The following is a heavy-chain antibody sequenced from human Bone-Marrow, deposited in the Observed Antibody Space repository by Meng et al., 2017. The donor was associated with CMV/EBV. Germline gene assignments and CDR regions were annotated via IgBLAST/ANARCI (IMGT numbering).Heavy chain of an antibody. V-gene: IGHV3-11*04. Sequence: GESLKISCAASGFSFSDYYMSWIRQAPGKGLEWVSYVSNGGSITHYADSVKGRFTISRDNAKNSLYLQMNSLRAEDTAVYYCARSYLYFQHWGQGTLVTVSS. D-gene: IGHD1-26*01. CDR1: GFSFSDYY. CDR2: VSNGGSIT. CDR3: ARSYLYFQH. J-gene: IGHJ1*01.